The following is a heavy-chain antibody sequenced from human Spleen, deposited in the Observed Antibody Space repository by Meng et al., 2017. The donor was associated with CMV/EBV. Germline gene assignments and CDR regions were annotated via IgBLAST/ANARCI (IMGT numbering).Heavy chain of an antibody. CDR1: GATFSNYA. CDR3: ARVTRGYHQYYYGMDV. J-gene: IGHJ6*02. CDR2: IIPIFATA. D-gene: IGHD5-18*01. Sequence: SVKVSCKASGATFSNYAINWVRQAPGQGLEWMGGIIPIFATAKYAQKFQGRVTITTDESTSTAYMELSSLRSEDTAVYYCARVTRGYHQYYYGMDVWGQGTTVTVSS. V-gene: IGHV1-69*05.